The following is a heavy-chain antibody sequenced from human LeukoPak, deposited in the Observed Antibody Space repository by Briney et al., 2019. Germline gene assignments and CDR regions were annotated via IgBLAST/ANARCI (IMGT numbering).Heavy chain of an antibody. V-gene: IGHV3-9*01. CDR1: GFTFDDYA. CDR3: AKDITSSPYYYGMDV. CDR2: ISWHSGSI. J-gene: IGHJ6*02. Sequence: PGRSLRLSCASSGFTFDDYAMHWVRQAPGKGLEWVSGISWHSGSIDNADSVEGRFTISRDNAKNSLYLQMNSLIAEDTALYYCAKDITSSPYYYGMDVWGQGTTVIVSS.